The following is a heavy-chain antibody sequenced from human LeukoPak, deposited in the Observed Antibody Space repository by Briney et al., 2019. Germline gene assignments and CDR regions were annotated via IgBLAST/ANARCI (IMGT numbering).Heavy chain of an antibody. CDR2: ISSSSSYI. Sequence: GGSLRLACAASGFTFSRYSMNWVRQAPGRGLEWASSISSSSSYIYYADSLKGRFTISRDNAKNSLHLQMNSLRAEDTAVYFCARDRIIYGDYGDAFDIWGQGTMVTVSS. J-gene: IGHJ3*02. CDR1: GFTFSRYS. V-gene: IGHV3-21*01. CDR3: ARDRIIYGDYGDAFDI. D-gene: IGHD4-17*01.